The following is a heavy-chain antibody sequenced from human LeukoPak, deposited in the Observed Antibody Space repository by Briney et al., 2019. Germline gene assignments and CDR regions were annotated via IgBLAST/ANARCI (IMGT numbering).Heavy chain of an antibody. D-gene: IGHD3-10*01. J-gene: IGHJ5*02. V-gene: IGHV1-3*01. CDR2: INAGNGNT. Sequence: ASVKVSCKASGYTFTSYAMHWVRQAPGQRLEWMGWINAGNGNTKYSQKFQGRVTITRDTSASTAYMELSSLRSEDTAVYYCARGWGSYYYGSTGFDPWGQGTLVTVSS. CDR1: GYTFTSYA. CDR3: ARGWGSYYYGSTGFDP.